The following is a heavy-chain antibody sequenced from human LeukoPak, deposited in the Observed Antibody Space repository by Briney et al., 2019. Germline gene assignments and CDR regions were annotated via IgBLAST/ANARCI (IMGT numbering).Heavy chain of an antibody. V-gene: IGHV4-34*01. Sequence: PSETLSLTCAVYGGSFSGYYWSWIRQPPGKGLEWIGEINHSGSTNYNPSLKSRVTISVDTPKNQFSLKLTSVTAADTAVYYCTRDREDHNLGLWYFDPWGRGTLVNVSS. J-gene: IGHJ2*01. CDR2: INHSGST. CDR3: TRDREDHNLGLWYFDP. D-gene: IGHD3-16*01. CDR1: GGSFSGYY.